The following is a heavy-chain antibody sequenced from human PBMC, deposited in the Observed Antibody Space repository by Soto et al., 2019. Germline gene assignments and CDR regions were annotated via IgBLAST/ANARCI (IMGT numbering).Heavy chain of an antibody. V-gene: IGHV1-2*02. Sequence: ASVKVSCKASGYTFSGYYMHWVRQAPGQGLEWMGWINPISGGTNYAQEFQGRVSMTRATSISTAYMELSRLRSDDTAVYFCARNNFDYSEKQSPLICYDYWGQGTLVTVYS. J-gene: IGHJ4*02. CDR2: INPISGGT. CDR1: GYTFSGYY. CDR3: ARNNFDYSEKQSPLICYDY. D-gene: IGHD4-4*01.